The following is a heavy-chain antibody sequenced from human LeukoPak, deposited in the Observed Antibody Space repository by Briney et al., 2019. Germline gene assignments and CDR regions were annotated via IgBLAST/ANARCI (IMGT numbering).Heavy chain of an antibody. V-gene: IGHV4-4*02. CDR3: ASAEPRGIIWYPY. Sequence: SETLSLTCAVSGASISSNNWWWSWVRQPPGKGLEWIGEIYHSGSTNYNPSLKSRVTISVDKSKNQFSLKLSSVTAADTAVYHCASAEPRGIIWYPYWGQGTLVTVSS. CDR1: GASISSNNW. J-gene: IGHJ4*02. D-gene: IGHD6-13*01. CDR2: IYHSGST.